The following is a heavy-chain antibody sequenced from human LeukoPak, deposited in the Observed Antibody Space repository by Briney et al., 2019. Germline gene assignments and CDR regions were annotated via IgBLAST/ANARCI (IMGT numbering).Heavy chain of an antibody. CDR1: GFTFRSHG. V-gene: IGHV3-30*02. CDR3: CSIVGATVDY. CDR2: IRYDGSNK. J-gene: IGHJ4*02. D-gene: IGHD1-26*01. Sequence: PGGSLRLSCEASGFTFRSHGMNWVRQAPGKGLEWVAFIRYDGSNKYYADSVKGRFTISRDNSKNTLYLQMNSLRAEDTAVYYCCSIVGATVDYWGQGTLVTVSS.